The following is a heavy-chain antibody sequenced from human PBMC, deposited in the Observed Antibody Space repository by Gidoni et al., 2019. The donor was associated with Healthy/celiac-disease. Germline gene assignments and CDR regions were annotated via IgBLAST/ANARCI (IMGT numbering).Heavy chain of an antibody. V-gene: IGHV3-30*14. CDR3: ARWNYYDSSGLPQDAFDI. Sequence: YYADSVKGRFTISRDNSKNTLYLQMNSLRAEDTAVYYCARWNYYDSSGLPQDAFDIWGQGTMVTVSS. J-gene: IGHJ3*02. D-gene: IGHD3-22*01.